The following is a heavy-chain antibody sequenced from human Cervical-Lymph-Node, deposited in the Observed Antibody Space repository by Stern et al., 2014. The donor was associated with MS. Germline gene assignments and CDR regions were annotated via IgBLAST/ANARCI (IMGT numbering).Heavy chain of an antibody. Sequence: QVQLQESGPGLVKPSEALSLNCAVSGGSVSSGHCHWSWIPQPPGKGLDWIGFGDNTGRTKWNPSLQGQLTISLDASRNQFSLQLASVTAADAAVYYCARVGWGGDSWGQGTHVTVSS. CDR3: ARVGWGGDS. V-gene: IGHV4-61*01. D-gene: IGHD6-19*01. CDR2: GDNTGRT. CDR1: GGSVSSGHCH. J-gene: IGHJ4*02.